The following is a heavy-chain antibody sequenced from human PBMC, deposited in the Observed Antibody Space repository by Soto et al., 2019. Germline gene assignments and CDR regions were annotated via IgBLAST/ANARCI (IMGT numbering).Heavy chain of an antibody. Sequence: QVQLQESGPGLVKPSETLSLTCTVSGGSISSYYWLWIRQPPGKGLGWIGYIYYSGSTNYNPSLKSPFTLSLVTSNHQFSLQLSSVTVADTAVYYCERCPRYCSGGNCFHGECFLPYTLAFWRQVPLVPVSS. CDR2: IYYSGST. V-gene: IGHV4-59*01. D-gene: IGHD2-15*01. CDR1: GGSISSYY. J-gene: IGHJ1*01. CDR3: ERCPRYCSGGNCFHGECFLPYTLAF.